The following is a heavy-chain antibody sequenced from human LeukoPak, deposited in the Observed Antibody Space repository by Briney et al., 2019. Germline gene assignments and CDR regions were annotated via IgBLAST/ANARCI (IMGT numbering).Heavy chain of an antibody. Sequence: GASVKVSCKASGFPFTSYAIHWVRQAPGQRLEWMGWVNADNSNTKYSQEFQGRVTITRDTSASTAYMDLNSLRSEDMAVYYCAVGDYYYDTRSDYWGQGTLVTVSS. CDR1: GFPFTSYA. J-gene: IGHJ4*02. CDR3: AVGDYYYDTRSDY. V-gene: IGHV1-3*03. CDR2: VNADNSNT. D-gene: IGHD3-22*01.